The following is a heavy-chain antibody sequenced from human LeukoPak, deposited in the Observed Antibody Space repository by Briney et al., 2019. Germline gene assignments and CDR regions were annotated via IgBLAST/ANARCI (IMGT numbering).Heavy chain of an antibody. Sequence: GGSLRLSGAASGFTFSSYAMSWVRQAPGKGLEWVSAISGSGGSTYYADSVKGRFTISRDNSKNTLYLQMNSLRAEDTAAYYCARMWFPDALDIWGQGTMVTVSS. CDR3: ARMWFPDALDI. CDR2: ISGSGGST. D-gene: IGHD2-21*01. J-gene: IGHJ3*02. V-gene: IGHV3-23*01. CDR1: GFTFSSYA.